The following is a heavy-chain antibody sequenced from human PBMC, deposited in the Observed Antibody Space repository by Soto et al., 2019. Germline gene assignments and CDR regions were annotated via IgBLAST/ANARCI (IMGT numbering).Heavy chain of an antibody. CDR2: IYFTGNT. Sequence: SETLSLTCTASGGSITSSSHFWGWVRQPPGKGLEWIGTIYFTGNTYYTPSPKSRLTMSIDTSKNEFSLRLNSVTAADTAVYYCAGQTFTIAAASYGRSNWFDPWGPGTLVTVSS. CDR1: GGSITSSSHF. J-gene: IGHJ5*02. D-gene: IGHD6-25*01. V-gene: IGHV4-39*01. CDR3: AGQTFTIAAASYGRSNWFDP.